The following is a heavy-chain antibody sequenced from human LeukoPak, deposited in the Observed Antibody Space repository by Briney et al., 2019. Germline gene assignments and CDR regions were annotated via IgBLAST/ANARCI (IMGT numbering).Heavy chain of an antibody. CDR2: INHSGST. D-gene: IGHD3-22*01. CDR3: ARARYYYDSSGYQKNYYFDY. J-gene: IGHJ4*02. CDR1: GGSFSGYY. Sequence: ASETLSLTCAVYGGSFSGYYWSWIRQPPGKGLEWIGEINHSGSTNYTPSLKSRVTISVDTSKNQFSLKLSSVTAADTAVYYCARARYYYDSSGYQKNYYFDYWGQGTLVTVSS. V-gene: IGHV4-34*01.